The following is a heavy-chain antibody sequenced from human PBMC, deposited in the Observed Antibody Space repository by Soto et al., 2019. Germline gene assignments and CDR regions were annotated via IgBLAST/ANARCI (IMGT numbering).Heavy chain of an antibody. CDR1: GFTFSSYW. CDR2: INSDGSST. J-gene: IGHJ4*02. D-gene: IGHD2-8*01. Sequence: GGSLRLSCAASGFTFSSYWMHWVRQAPGKGLVCVSRINSDGSSTSYADSVKGRFTISRDNAKNTLYLQMNSLRAEDTAVYYCASDLIVLMVYAIDYWGQGTLVTVSS. CDR3: ASDLIVLMVYAIDY. V-gene: IGHV3-74*01.